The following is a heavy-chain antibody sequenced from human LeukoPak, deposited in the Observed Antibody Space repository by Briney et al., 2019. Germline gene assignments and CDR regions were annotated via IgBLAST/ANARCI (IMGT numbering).Heavy chain of an antibody. CDR1: GFTFSSYA. V-gene: IGHV3-23*01. CDR2: ISGSGGST. D-gene: IGHD3-22*01. J-gene: IGHJ4*02. CDR3: ARESVRYYYDSSGSAGGPIDY. Sequence: PGGSLRLSCAASGFTFSSYAMSWVRQAPGKGLEWVSAISGSGGSTYYADSVKGRFTISRDNSKNTLYLQMNSLRAEDTAVYYCARESVRYYYDSSGSAGGPIDYWGQGTLVTVSS.